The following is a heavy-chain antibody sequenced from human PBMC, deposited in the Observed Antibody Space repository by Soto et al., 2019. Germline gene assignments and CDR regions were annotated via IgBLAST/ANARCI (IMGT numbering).Heavy chain of an antibody. J-gene: IGHJ3*02. CDR2: IIPILGIA. Sequence: ASVKVSCKASGGTFSSYPISWVRQAPGQGLEWMGRIIPILGIANYAQKFQGRVTITADKSTSTAYMELSSLRSEDTAVYYCASSFVVLGSSSWYGPLSDAFDIWGQGTMVTVSS. CDR3: ASSFVVLGSSSWYGPLSDAFDI. V-gene: IGHV1-69*02. CDR1: GGTFSSYP. D-gene: IGHD6-13*01.